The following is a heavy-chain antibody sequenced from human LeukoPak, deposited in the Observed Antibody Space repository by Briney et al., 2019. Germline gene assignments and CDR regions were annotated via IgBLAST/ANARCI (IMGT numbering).Heavy chain of an antibody. J-gene: IGHJ4*01. CDR1: GFTLSSYY. V-gene: IGHV3-66*02. CDR3: ATLYGGNSVGDY. CDR2: MYSGGGT. D-gene: IGHD4-23*01. Sequence: GGSLRLSCTASGFTLSSYYMSWVRQAPGKGMDWVSVMYSGGGTYYSDSVKGRFIISRDSSRNTLHLQMNSLGPEDTAVYYCATLYGGNSVGDYWGQGTLVTVSS.